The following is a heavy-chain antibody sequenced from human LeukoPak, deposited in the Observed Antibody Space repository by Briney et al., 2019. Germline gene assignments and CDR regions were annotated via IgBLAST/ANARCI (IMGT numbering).Heavy chain of an antibody. CDR2: XIPIFGTA. J-gene: IGHJ6*02. D-gene: IGHD2-2*01. V-gene: IGHV1-69*01. Sequence: XXGRGLXXXXXXIPIFGTANYAQKFQGRVTITADESTSTAYMELSSLRSEDTAVYYCASIRSSTSYYYYCMDVWGQGTTVTVSS. CDR3: ASIRSSTSYYYYCMDV.